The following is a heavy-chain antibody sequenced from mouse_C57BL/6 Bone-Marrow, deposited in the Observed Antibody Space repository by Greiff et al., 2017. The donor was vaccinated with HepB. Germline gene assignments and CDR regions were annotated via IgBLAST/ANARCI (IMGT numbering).Heavy chain of an antibody. CDR1: GFPITCGYY. D-gene: IGHD4-1*02. CDR2: ITHSGET. CDR3: AGAPTGYYYAMDY. Sequence: VQLQESGPGLVKPSQSLFLTCSITGFPITCGYYWIWIRQSPGKPLEWMGYITHSGETFYNPSLQSPISITRETSKNQFFLQLNSVTTEDTAMYYCAGAPTGYYYAMDYWGQGTSVTVSS. V-gene: IGHV12-3*01. J-gene: IGHJ4*01.